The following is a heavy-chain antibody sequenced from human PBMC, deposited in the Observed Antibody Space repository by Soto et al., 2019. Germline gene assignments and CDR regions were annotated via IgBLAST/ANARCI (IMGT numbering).Heavy chain of an antibody. CDR1: GYTFTSYG. V-gene: IGHV1-18*01. Sequence: QVQLVQSGAEVKKPGASVKVSCKASGYTFTSYGISWVRQAPGQGLEWMGWISAYNGNTNYAQKLQGRVTMTTDTSTSTAYMELRSLTSDDTAVYYCAREASYYGAAPWFFDLWGRGTLVTVSS. CDR2: ISAYNGNT. D-gene: IGHD4-17*01. J-gene: IGHJ2*01. CDR3: AREASYYGAAPWFFDL.